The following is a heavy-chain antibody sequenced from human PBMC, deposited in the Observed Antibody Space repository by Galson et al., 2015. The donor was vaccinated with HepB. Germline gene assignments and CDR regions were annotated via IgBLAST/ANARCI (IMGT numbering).Heavy chain of an antibody. CDR1: GFTFSSYG. Sequence: SLRLSCAASGFTFSSYGMHWVRQAPGKGLEWVAVIWYDGSNKYYADSVKGRFTISRDNSKNTLYLQMNSLRAGDTAVYYCARDLVLCSGSSCYSVIYGMDVWGQGTTVTVSS. V-gene: IGHV3-33*08. J-gene: IGHJ6*02. CDR3: ARDLVLCSGSSCYSVIYGMDV. CDR2: IWYDGSNK. D-gene: IGHD2-15*01.